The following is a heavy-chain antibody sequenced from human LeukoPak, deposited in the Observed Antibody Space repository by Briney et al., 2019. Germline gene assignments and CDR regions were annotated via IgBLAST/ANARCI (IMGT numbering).Heavy chain of an antibody. CDR2: INPNSGAT. V-gene: IGHV1-2*02. J-gene: IGHJ4*02. Sequence: ASVKVSCKAFGYTFTGYYMHWVRQAPGQGLEWMGWINPNSGATNYAQKFQGRVTMTRDTSISTAYMELSRLRSDDTAVYYCARDFGGGFGELDYWGQGTLVTVSS. D-gene: IGHD3-10*01. CDR1: GYTFTGYY. CDR3: ARDFGGGFGELDY.